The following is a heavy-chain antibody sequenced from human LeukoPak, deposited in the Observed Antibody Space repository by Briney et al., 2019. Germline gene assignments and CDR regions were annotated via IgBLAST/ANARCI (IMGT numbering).Heavy chain of an antibody. V-gene: IGHV1-2*02. CDR1: GYTFTGYY. D-gene: IGHD3-3*01. J-gene: IGHJ4*02. CDR3: ARDPLFPYYFDY. CDR2: INPNSGGT. Sequence: ASVKVSCKAPGYTFTGYYMHWVRQAPGQGLEWMGWINPNSGGTNYAQKFQGRVTMTRDTSISTAYMELSRLRSDDTAVYYCARDPLFPYYFDYWGQGTLVTVSS.